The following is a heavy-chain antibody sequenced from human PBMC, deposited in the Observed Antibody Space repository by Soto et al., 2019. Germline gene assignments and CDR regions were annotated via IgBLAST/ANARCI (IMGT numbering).Heavy chain of an antibody. CDR1: GYSISSGYY. D-gene: IGHD5-12*01. J-gene: IGHJ4*02. Sequence: SETLSLTCAVSGYSISSGYYWGWIRQPPGKGLEWIGSIYHSGSTYYNPSLKSRVTISVDTSKNQFSLKVSSVTATDTAVYYCARAIRDGYNKINYYFDYWGQGTLVTVSS. V-gene: IGHV4-38-2*01. CDR3: ARAIRDGYNKINYYFDY. CDR2: IYHSGST.